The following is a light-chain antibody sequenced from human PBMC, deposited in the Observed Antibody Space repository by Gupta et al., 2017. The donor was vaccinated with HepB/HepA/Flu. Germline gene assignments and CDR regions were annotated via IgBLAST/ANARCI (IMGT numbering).Light chain of an antibody. CDR1: QTIKSN. CDR3: QQYHNWPPLT. CDR2: AAS. V-gene: IGKV3-15*01. Sequence: EIVMTPSPVTLSVSPGERATLSCRASQTIKSNLAWYQQRPGQAPRLLIYAASTRATGIPARFSGSGSGTDFTLTIKGMQSEDFAAYYCQQYHNWPPLTFGGGTKVEMK. J-gene: IGKJ4*01.